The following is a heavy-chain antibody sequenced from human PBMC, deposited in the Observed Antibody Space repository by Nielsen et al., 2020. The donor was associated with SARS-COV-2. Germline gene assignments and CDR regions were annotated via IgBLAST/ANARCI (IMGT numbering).Heavy chain of an antibody. D-gene: IGHD2-8*01. J-gene: IGHJ6*04. CDR3: ARREKVGYCTNGVCSHPLDV. Sequence: SETLSLTCTVSGGSISSYYWSWIRQPPGKGLEWIGYIYYSGSTNYNPSLKSRVTISVDTSKNQFSLKLSSVTAADTAVYYCARREKVGYCTNGVCSHPLDVWGKGTTVTVSS. CDR2: IYYSGST. V-gene: IGHV4-59*12. CDR1: GGSISSYY.